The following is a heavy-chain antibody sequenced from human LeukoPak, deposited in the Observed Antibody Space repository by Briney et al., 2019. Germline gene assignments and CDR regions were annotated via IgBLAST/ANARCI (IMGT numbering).Heavy chain of an antibody. J-gene: IGHJ4*02. V-gene: IGHV1-46*01. CDR2: INPSGGST. CDR1: GYTFINYY. D-gene: IGHD3-22*01. Sequence: GASVKVSCKASGYTFINYYMHWVRQAPGQGLEWMGIINPSGGSTSYAQKFQGRVTMTRDTSTSTVYMELSSLRSEDTAVYFCARVGSKPEYYYDSSAFYYGGYSFDYWGQGTLVTVSS. CDR3: ARVGSKPEYYYDSSAFYYGGYSFDY.